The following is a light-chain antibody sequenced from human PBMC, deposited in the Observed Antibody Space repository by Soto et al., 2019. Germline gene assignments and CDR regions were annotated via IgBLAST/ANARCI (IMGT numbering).Light chain of an antibody. V-gene: IGKV1-9*01. J-gene: IGKJ5*01. CDR3: QQLNSYPLT. Sequence: IQLTQSPSSLSASIGDRVTITCRASQDISSFLAWYQQKPGRAPKLLIYAASTWQSGVPSRFSGSGSGTDFTLAISSLQPEDFATYFCQQLNSYPLTFGQGTRLEIK. CDR1: QDISSF. CDR2: AAS.